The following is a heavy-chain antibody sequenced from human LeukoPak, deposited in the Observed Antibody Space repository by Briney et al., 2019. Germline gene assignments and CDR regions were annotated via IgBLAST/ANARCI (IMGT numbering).Heavy chain of an antibody. J-gene: IGHJ4*02. CDR1: GFTFRNNN. CDR3: ARGRGDCSSTSCREGYFDY. V-gene: IGHV3-21*01. D-gene: IGHD2-2*01. Sequence: GGSLRLSCAASGFTFRNNNMNWVRQAPGKGLEGVSSISSSGSYVYYADSVKGRFTISRDNAKNSLYLQMNSLRGEDTAVYYCARGRGDCSSTSCREGYFDYWGQGTLVTVSS. CDR2: ISSSGSYV.